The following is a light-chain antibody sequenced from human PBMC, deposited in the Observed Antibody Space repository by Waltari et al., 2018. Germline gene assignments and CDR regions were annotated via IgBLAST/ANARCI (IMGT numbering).Light chain of an antibody. CDR1: QSVRSN. J-gene: IGKJ1*01. Sequence: IVMTQSPATLSVSPGEGATLSCRVSQSVRSNLAWYQQKPGQAPRLLIYGASTRATGLPVRFSGSGSGTEFTLTISSLQSEDFAVYYCQQYNNWPPLFGQGNKVEIK. CDR2: GAS. V-gene: IGKV3-15*01. CDR3: QQYNNWPPL.